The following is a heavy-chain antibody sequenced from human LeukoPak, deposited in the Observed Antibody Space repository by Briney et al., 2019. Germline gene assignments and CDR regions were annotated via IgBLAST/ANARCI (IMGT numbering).Heavy chain of an antibody. CDR1: GYTFTSYG. CDR2: ISAYNGNT. Sequence: ASVKVSCKASGYTFTSYGISWVRQAPGQGLEWMGWISAYNGNTNYAQKLQGRATMTTDTSTSTAYMELRSLRSDDTAVYYCARGLEGYCSSTSCRGDWFDPWGQGTLVTVSS. CDR3: ARGLEGYCSSTSCRGDWFDP. D-gene: IGHD2-2*01. J-gene: IGHJ5*02. V-gene: IGHV1-18*01.